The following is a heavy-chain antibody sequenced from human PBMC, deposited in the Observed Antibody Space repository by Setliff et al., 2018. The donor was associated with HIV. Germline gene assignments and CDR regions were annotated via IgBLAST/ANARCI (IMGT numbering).Heavy chain of an antibody. CDR2: INAGNGNT. Sequence: ASAKVSCKASGYTLTTHAMHWVRQAPGQSLEWMGWINAGNGNTKYSQKFQGRVTVTRDTSARTAYMDLTSLRSEDTAVYYCARGSSGWPYYFDYWGQGTLVTVSS. CDR1: GYTLTTHA. V-gene: IGHV1-3*01. CDR3: ARGSSGWPYYFDY. D-gene: IGHD6-19*01. J-gene: IGHJ4*02.